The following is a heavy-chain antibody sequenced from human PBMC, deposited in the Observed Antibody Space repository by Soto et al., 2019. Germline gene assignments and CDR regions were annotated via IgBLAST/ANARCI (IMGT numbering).Heavy chain of an antibody. Sequence: SETLSLTCTVYGGSIRSGDSYWSWIRQPPGKGLEWIGYIYYSGSTYYNPSLKSRVTISLDTSKNQFSLNLSSVTAADTAVYYCARNHYSARSGTDYWGQGTLGTVSS. D-gene: IGHD3-22*01. J-gene: IGHJ4*02. CDR1: GGSIRSGDSY. V-gene: IGHV4-30-4*01. CDR3: ARNHYSARSGTDY. CDR2: IYYSGST.